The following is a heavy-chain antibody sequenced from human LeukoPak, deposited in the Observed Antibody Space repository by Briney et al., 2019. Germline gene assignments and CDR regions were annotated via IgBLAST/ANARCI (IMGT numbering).Heavy chain of an antibody. Sequence: SVKVSCKASGATFTNYAISWVRQAPGQGLEWMGGIIPIFATANYAQRFQGRVTITADKSTSTANMELSSLRSEDTALYYCASGLRLGELSLSMDYWGQGTLVTASA. CDR2: IIPIFATA. CDR3: ASGLRLGELSLSMDY. J-gene: IGHJ4*02. V-gene: IGHV1-69*06. CDR1: GATFTNYA. D-gene: IGHD3-16*01.